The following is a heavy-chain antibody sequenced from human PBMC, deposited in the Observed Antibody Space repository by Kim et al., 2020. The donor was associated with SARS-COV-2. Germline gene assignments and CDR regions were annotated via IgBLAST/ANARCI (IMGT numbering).Heavy chain of an antibody. CDR2: INWNGGRI. Sequence: GGSLRLSCASSGFTFDDYGMTWVRQAPGKGLEWVSGINWNGGRIGYADSVKGRFTISRDNAKNSLYLQMNSLRAEDTAFYYCARGTGYSSSWYLGSLFDMWSQGTMVTVTS. CDR3: ARGTGYSSSWYLGSLFDM. D-gene: IGHD6-13*01. V-gene: IGHV3-20*04. J-gene: IGHJ3*02. CDR1: GFTFDDYG.